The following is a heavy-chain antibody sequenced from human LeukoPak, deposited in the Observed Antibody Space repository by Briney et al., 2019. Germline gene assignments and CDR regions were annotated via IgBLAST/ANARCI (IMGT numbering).Heavy chain of an antibody. J-gene: IGHJ4*02. D-gene: IGHD6-19*01. Sequence: GALRLSCAVSGFTFRTYWMHWVRQVPGEGLVWVSRINEDGSITNYADSVKGRFTISRDNAKNSLYLQMNSLRAEDTAVYYCARARTGYSSGGFNYWGQGTLVTVSS. CDR3: ARARTGYSSGGFNY. CDR2: INEDGSIT. V-gene: IGHV3-74*01. CDR1: GFTFRTYW.